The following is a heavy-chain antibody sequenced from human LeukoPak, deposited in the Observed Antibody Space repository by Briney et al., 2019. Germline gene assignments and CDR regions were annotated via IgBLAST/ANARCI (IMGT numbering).Heavy chain of an antibody. CDR2: IFSGGST. J-gene: IGHJ4*02. CDR1: GFTVSSNY. Sequence: PGGSLRLSCVASGFTVSSNYMSWVRQAPGQGLEWVSAIFSGGSTFYADSVTARFTISRDNYKNTVYLEMNSLRAEDTAVYYCARDLKTSGWYGDFDYWGQGTLVTVSS. D-gene: IGHD6-19*01. V-gene: IGHV3-53*01. CDR3: ARDLKTSGWYGDFDY.